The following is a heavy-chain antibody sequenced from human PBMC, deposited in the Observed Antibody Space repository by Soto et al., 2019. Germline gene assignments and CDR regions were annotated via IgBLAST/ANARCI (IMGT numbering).Heavy chain of an antibody. CDR2: ISYDGSNK. D-gene: IGHD3-3*01. J-gene: IGHJ6*01. CDR1: GFTFSSYA. Sequence: QVQLVESGGGVVQPGRSLRLSCAASGFTFSSYAMHWVRQAPGKGLEWVAVISYDGSNKYYADSVKGRFTISRDNSKNTLYLQMNSLRAEDTAVYYCARDTDYDFWSGYWAAWDYYYYYGMDVW. CDR3: ARDTDYDFWSGYWAAWDYYYYYGMDV. V-gene: IGHV3-30-3*01.